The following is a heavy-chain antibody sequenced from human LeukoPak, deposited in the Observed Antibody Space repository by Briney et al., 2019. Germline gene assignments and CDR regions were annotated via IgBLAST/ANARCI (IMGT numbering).Heavy chain of an antibody. D-gene: IGHD4-17*01. Sequence: GGSLRLSCAASGFTFSFYGMHWVRQAPGKGLEWVTVIWYDGSNKYHVDSVKGRFTISRDNSKNTLYLQMNSLRAEDTAVYYCARGDDYGDYDRAFDIWGQGTMVTVSS. CDR3: ARGDDYGDYDRAFDI. CDR2: IWYDGSNK. V-gene: IGHV3-33*08. J-gene: IGHJ3*02. CDR1: GFTFSFYG.